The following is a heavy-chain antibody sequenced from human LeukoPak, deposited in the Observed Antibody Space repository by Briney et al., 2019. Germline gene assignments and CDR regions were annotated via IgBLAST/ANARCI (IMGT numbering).Heavy chain of an antibody. J-gene: IGHJ6*02. CDR1: GGSISSYY. D-gene: IGHD2-15*01. CDR3: ARDRGDYCSGGSCYYDYYYYGMDV. Sequence: SETLSPTCTVSGGSISSYYWSWIRQPPGKGLEWIGYIYYSGSTNYNPSLTSRVTISVDTSKNQFSLKLSSVTAADTAVYYCARDRGDYCSGGSCYYDYYYYGMDVWGQGTTVTVSS. CDR2: IYYSGST. V-gene: IGHV4-59*01.